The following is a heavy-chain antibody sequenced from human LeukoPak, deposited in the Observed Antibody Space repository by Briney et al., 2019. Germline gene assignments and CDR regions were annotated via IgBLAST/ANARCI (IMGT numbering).Heavy chain of an antibody. Sequence: SETLSLTCTVSGGSVSSGSYCWSWIRQPPGKGLEWIGYIYYSGSTNYNPSLKSRVTISVDTSKNQFSLKLSSVTAADTAVYYCARDYGDPFDAFDIWGQGTMVTVSS. CDR1: GGSVSSGSYC. D-gene: IGHD4-17*01. CDR3: ARDYGDPFDAFDI. CDR2: IYYSGST. V-gene: IGHV4-61*01. J-gene: IGHJ3*02.